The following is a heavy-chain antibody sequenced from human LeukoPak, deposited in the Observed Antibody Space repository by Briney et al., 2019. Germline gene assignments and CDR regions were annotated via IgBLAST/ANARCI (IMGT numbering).Heavy chain of an antibody. D-gene: IGHD3-9*01. CDR2: INSAGSTI. CDR3: ARGQYYDILTGYYGPPFDH. V-gene: IGHV3-48*03. CDR1: GFTFSSYG. J-gene: IGHJ4*02. Sequence: PGGSLRLSCAASGFTFSSYGMNWARQAPGKGLEWVSYINSAGSTIYYADSVKGRFTISRDNAKNSLYLQMNSLRAEDTAVYYCARGQYYDILTGYYGPPFDHWGRGTLITVSS.